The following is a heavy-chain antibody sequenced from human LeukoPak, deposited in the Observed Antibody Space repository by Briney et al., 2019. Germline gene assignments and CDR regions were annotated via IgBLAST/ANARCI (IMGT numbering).Heavy chain of an antibody. J-gene: IGHJ4*02. D-gene: IGHD5-12*01. V-gene: IGHV3-30*18. CDR1: GFTFSSYG. Sequence: GGSLRLSCAASGFTFSSYGMHWVRQAPGKGLEWVAVISYDGSNKYYADSVKGRFTISRDNSKNTLYLQMNSLRAEDTAVYYCAKEGDIRSFDYWGQGTLVTVSS. CDR3: AKEGDIRSFDY. CDR2: ISYDGSNK.